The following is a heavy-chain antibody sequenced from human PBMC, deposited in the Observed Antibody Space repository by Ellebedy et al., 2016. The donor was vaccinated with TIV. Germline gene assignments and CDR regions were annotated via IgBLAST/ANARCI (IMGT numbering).Heavy chain of an antibody. CDR1: GYTFTTYG. Sequence: AASVKVSCKASGYTFTTYGVSWVRQAPGQGLEWMGWINPNKGNTIYAQNLQDRLTMTTDASTSTAYMELRSLRYDDTAVYFCARDRFIVPGTRAYYGMDVWGQGTTVTVS. CDR3: ARDRFIVPGTRAYYGMDV. V-gene: IGHV1-18*04. D-gene: IGHD1-26*01. J-gene: IGHJ6*02. CDR2: INPNKGNT.